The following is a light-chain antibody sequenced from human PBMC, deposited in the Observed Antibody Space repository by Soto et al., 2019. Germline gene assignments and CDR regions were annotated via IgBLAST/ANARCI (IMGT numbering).Light chain of an antibody. CDR3: AAWGDSLSTYV. CDR1: SSNIGSNY. CDR2: RNN. J-gene: IGLJ1*01. V-gene: IGLV1-47*01. Sequence: QSVLTQPPSASGTPGQRVTISCSGSSSNIGSNYVYWYQQLPGTAPKLLISRNNQRPSGVPDRFSGSKSGTSASLAISGLRSEDEADYYCAAWGDSLSTYVFGTGTKVTVL.